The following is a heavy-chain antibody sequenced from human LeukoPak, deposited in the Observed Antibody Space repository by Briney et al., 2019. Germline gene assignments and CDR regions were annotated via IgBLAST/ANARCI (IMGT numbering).Heavy chain of an antibody. D-gene: IGHD6-19*01. V-gene: IGHV3-48*01. CDR1: GFTFSSYS. CDR2: ISSSSSTI. J-gene: IGHJ4*02. CDR3: AREGSSGFSNGIDY. Sequence: GGSLRLSCAASGFTFSSYSMNWVRQAPGKGLEWVSYISSSSSTIYYTDSVKGRFTISRDNAKNSLYLQMNSLRAEDTAVYYCAREGSSGFSNGIDYWGQGTLVTVSS.